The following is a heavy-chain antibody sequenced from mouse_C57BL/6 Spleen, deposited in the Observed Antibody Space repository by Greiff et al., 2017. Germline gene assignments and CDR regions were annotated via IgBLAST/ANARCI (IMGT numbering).Heavy chain of an antibody. Sequence: DVHLVESGPGLVKPSQSLSLTCSVTGYSITSGYYWNWIRQFPGNKLEWMGYISYDGSNNYNPSLKNRISITRDTSKNQFFLKLNSVTTEDTATYYCARGWEGSWFAYWGQGTLVTVSA. D-gene: IGHD4-1*01. V-gene: IGHV3-6*01. CDR2: ISYDGSN. J-gene: IGHJ3*01. CDR3: ARGWEGSWFAY. CDR1: GYSITSGYY.